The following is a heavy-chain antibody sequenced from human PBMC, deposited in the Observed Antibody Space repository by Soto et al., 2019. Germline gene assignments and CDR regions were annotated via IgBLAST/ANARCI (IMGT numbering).Heavy chain of an antibody. CDR2: IDPSDSYT. CDR1: GYSFTSYW. D-gene: IGHD6-6*01. J-gene: IGHJ6*02. CDR3: ASPIAALWGRDV. V-gene: IGHV5-10-1*01. Sequence: GESLKISCKGSGYSFTSYWISWVRQMPGKGLEWMGRIDPSDSYTNYSPSFQGHVTISADKSISTAYLQWSSLKASDTAMYYWASPIAALWGRDVWGQGTTVTVSS.